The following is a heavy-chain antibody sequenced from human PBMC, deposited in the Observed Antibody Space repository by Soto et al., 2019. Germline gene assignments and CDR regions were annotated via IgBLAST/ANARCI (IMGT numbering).Heavy chain of an antibody. D-gene: IGHD4-17*01. V-gene: IGHV1-69*13. CDR3: AIRGNHDYGEYRLDY. CDR1: GGTFSSYA. Sequence: ASVKLSCKASGGTFSSYAISWVRQAPGQGLEWMGGIIPIFGTANYAQKFQGRVTITADESTSTAYMELSSLRSEDTAVYYCAIRGNHDYGEYRLDYWGQGTLVTVSS. J-gene: IGHJ4*02. CDR2: IIPIFGTA.